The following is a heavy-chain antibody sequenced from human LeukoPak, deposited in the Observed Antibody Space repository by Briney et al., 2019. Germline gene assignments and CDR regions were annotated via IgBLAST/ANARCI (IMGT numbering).Heavy chain of an antibody. CDR1: GYSFTSYW. D-gene: IGHD3-10*01. CDR3: ARLCSGNYYKVYFDY. V-gene: IGHV5-51*01. CDR2: IYPGDSDT. Sequence: GESLKISWKGSGYSFTSYWIGWVRQMPGKGLEWMGVIYPGDSDTRYSPSFQGQVTISADKSINTAYLQWSSLKASDTAMYYCARLCSGNYYKVYFDYWGQGTLVTVSS. J-gene: IGHJ4*02.